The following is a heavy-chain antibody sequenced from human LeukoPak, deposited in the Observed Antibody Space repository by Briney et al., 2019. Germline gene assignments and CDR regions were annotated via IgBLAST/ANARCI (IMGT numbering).Heavy chain of an antibody. J-gene: IGHJ4*02. CDR1: GFTFSSYG. V-gene: IGHV3-30*18. Sequence: GGSLRLSCAASGFTFSSYGMHWVRQAPGKGLEWVAVISYDGSNKYYADSVKGRFTISRDNSKNTLYLQMNSLRAEDTAVYYCAKVVYGGSYGDYWGQGTLVTVSS. CDR2: ISYDGSNK. D-gene: IGHD1-26*01. CDR3: AKVVYGGSYGDY.